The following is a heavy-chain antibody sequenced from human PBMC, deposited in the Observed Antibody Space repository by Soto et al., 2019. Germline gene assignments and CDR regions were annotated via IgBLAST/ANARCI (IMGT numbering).Heavy chain of an antibody. V-gene: IGHV1-69*01. D-gene: IGHD3-9*01. CDR3: ARLSPVTSPFWFDP. CDR1: GGTFSSYA. Sequence: QVQLVQSGAEVKKPGSSVKVSCKASGGTFSSYAISWVRQAPGQGLEWMGGIIPIFGTANYAQKFQGRVTITADESTSAAYVELTSQRTEDTAVYYYARLSPVTSPFWFDPWGQGTLVTVSS. J-gene: IGHJ5*02. CDR2: IIPIFGTA.